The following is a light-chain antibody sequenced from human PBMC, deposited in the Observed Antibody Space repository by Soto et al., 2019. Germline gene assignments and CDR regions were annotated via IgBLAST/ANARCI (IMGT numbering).Light chain of an antibody. CDR3: QQANSFPLT. Sequence: IQITQSPSFVSASPGDRVTIACRASQGISTWVVWYQQKPGAAPKLLIHSSSNLQSGVPSRFSGSGSGTDFTLTISSLQPEDFATYYCQQANSFPLTFGPGTKVDIK. J-gene: IGKJ3*01. CDR1: QGISTW. V-gene: IGKV1-12*01. CDR2: SSS.